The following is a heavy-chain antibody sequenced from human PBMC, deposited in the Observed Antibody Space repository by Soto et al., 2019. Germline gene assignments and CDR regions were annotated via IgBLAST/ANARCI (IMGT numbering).Heavy chain of an antibody. V-gene: IGHV3-21*01. CDR3: ARMYSSGWYAADYFQH. Sequence: EVQLVEPGGGLAKPGGSLRLSCAAPGFTFSSYSMNWVRQPPGKGLEWISSISSSSSYIYYADSVKGRFTISRETAQTSLDLQMNSLRAEDTAVYYCARMYSSGWYAADYFQHWCQGTMVAVSS. CDR1: GFTFSSYS. D-gene: IGHD6-19*01. J-gene: IGHJ1*01. CDR2: ISSSSSYI.